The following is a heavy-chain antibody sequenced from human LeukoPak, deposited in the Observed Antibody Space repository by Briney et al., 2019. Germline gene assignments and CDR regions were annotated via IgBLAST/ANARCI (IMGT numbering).Heavy chain of an antibody. CDR2: IYYSGST. J-gene: IGHJ5*02. Sequence: PSETLSLTCTVSGDSISNSNYYWGWIRQPPGKGLEWIGTIYYSGSTYYNPSLMSRVAISVDTSKNQFSLKLSSVTAADTAVYYCARDLPRIAAAGISWFDPWGQGTLVTVSS. CDR3: ARDLPRIAAAGISWFDP. D-gene: IGHD6-13*01. CDR1: GDSISNSNYY. V-gene: IGHV4-39*07.